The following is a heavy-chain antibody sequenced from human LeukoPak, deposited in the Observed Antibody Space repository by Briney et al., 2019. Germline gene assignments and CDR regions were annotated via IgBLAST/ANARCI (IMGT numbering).Heavy chain of an antibody. Sequence: PGRSLRLSCAASGFTFSSYEMNWVRQAPGKGLEWVSYISSSGSTIYYADSVKGRFTISRDNAKNSVYLQMNSLRAEDTAVYYCARDLRRLQFTPEGADYWGQGILVTVSS. CDR1: GFTFSSYE. D-gene: IGHD4-11*01. CDR3: ARDLRRLQFTPEGADY. CDR2: ISSSGSTI. J-gene: IGHJ4*02. V-gene: IGHV3-48*03.